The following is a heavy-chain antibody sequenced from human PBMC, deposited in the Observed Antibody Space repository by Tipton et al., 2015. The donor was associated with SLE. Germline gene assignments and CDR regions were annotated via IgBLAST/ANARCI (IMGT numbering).Heavy chain of an antibody. CDR2: ISWSSDTI. CDR1: GFNFGDFA. CDR3: VKDRGAIKYYGMDV. J-gene: IGHJ6*02. Sequence: SLRLSCIGYGFNFGDFALTWVRQAPGKGLEWVSGISWSSDTIGYADSLKGRVTISRDNAKKSLYLQMNSLRPEDTALYYCVKDRGAIKYYGMDVWGQGTTVTVSS. D-gene: IGHD3-16*01. V-gene: IGHV3-9*01.